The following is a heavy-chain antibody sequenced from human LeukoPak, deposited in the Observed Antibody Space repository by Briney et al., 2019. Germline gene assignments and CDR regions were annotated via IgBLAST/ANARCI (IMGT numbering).Heavy chain of an antibody. CDR1: GFTFSSYG. CDR3: AKEYQLLSYYYYYMDV. J-gene: IGHJ6*03. CDR2: IRYDGSNK. V-gene: IGHV3-30*02. D-gene: IGHD2-2*01. Sequence: GGSLRLSCAASGFTFSSYGMHWVRQAPGKGLEWVAFIRYDGSNKYYADSVKGRFTISRDNSKNTLYLQMNSLRAEDTAVYYCAKEYQLLSYYYYYMDVWGKGTTVTISS.